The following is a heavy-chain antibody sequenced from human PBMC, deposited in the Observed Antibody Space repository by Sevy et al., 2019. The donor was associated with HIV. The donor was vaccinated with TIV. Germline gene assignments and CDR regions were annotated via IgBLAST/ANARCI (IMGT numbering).Heavy chain of an antibody. CDR3: ARDGSGRSLFDY. Sequence: GGSLRLSCAASGFTFSSYSMNWVRQAPGKGLEWVSSISSSSSYIYYADSMKGLFTISRDNEKNSLYLQMNSLRDEETAVYYWARDGSGRSLFDYWGQGTLVTVSS. CDR1: GFTFSSYS. V-gene: IGHV3-21*01. D-gene: IGHD3-10*01. CDR2: ISSSSSYI. J-gene: IGHJ4*02.